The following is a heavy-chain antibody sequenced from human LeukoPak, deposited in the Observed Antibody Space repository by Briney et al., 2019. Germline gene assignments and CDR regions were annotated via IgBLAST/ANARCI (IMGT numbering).Heavy chain of an antibody. CDR3: ARDQGDRDYYYYGMDV. D-gene: IGHD3-10*01. V-gene: IGHV1-2*06. CDR1: GYTFTSYY. CDR2: INPNSGGT. Sequence: EASVKVSCKASGYTFTSYYMHWVRQAPGQGLEWMGRINPNSGGTNYAQKFQGRVTMTRDTSISTAYMELSRLRSDDTAVYYCARDQGDRDYYYYGMDVWGQGTTVTVSS. J-gene: IGHJ6*02.